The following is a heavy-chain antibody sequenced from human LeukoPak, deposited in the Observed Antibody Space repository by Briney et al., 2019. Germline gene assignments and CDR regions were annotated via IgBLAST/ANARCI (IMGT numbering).Heavy chain of an antibody. D-gene: IGHD6-19*01. CDR3: ARPRYSSGWSIFDY. Sequence: SETLSLTCGVYGGSFSGYYWSWIRQPPGKGLEWIGEINHSGSNNYNPSLKSRVTISVDTSKNQFSLKLSSVTAADTAVYYCARPRYSSGWSIFDYWGQGTLVTVSS. CDR2: INHSGSN. V-gene: IGHV4-34*01. CDR1: GGSFSGYY. J-gene: IGHJ4*02.